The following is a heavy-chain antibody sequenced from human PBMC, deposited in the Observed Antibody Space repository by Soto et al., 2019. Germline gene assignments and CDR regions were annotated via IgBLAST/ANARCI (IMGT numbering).Heavy chain of an antibody. D-gene: IGHD4-4*01. CDR1: GDTFSSYA. Sequence: QVQLVQSGAEVKKPGSSVKVSCKASGDTFSSYAISWVRQAPGQGLEWMGGIIPIFGTANYAQKFQGRVPIIADESTSTAYMELIRLRPEDTAVYYCARYRNHDYKASSYGMDVWGQWTTVTVFS. CDR2: IIPIFGTA. V-gene: IGHV1-69*01. CDR3: ARYRNHDYKASSYGMDV. J-gene: IGHJ6*02.